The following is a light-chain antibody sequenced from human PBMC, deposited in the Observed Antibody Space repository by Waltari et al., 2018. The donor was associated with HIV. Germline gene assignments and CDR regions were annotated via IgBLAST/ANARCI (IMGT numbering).Light chain of an antibody. V-gene: IGLV1-44*01. Sequence: QSVLTQPPSASGTPGQRVTISCSGSRSNIGSNTLSWYQQLPGQAPKLFIYSNNQRPSGVPELFSGSKSGTAASLAISGLQSEDEADYYWAAWDDSLNGWVFGGGTKLTVV. CDR2: SNN. J-gene: IGLJ3*02. CDR3: AAWDDSLNGWV. CDR1: RSNIGSNT.